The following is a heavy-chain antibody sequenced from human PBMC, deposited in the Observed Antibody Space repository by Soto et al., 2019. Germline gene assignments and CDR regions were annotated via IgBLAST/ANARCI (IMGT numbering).Heavy chain of an antibody. V-gene: IGHV3-74*01. CDR3: AGEGLDSSGHFDI. J-gene: IGHJ3*02. CDR1: GFTFSSYW. D-gene: IGHD3-22*01. Sequence: GGSLRLCCEASGFTFSSYWMHCVRQTPGKGLVWVSLINSDGSSTIYADSVKGRFTISRYNAKNTLYLQMNSLRAEDTAVYYCAGEGLDSSGHFDIGGQGTMVTVSS. CDR2: INSDGSST.